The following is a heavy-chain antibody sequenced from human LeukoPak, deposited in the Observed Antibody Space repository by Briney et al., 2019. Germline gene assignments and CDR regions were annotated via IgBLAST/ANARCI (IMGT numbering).Heavy chain of an antibody. Sequence: ASVKVSCKASGYIFTSYYMHWVRQAPGQGLEWMGIINPSGGSTSYAQKFQGRVTMTRDTSTSTVYMELSSLRSVDTAVYFCARDPRYCSSTSCYRRAYYYYGMDVWGQGTTVTVSS. CDR1: GYIFTSYY. CDR2: INPSGGST. J-gene: IGHJ6*02. D-gene: IGHD2-2*02. V-gene: IGHV1-46*01. CDR3: ARDPRYCSSTSCYRRAYYYYGMDV.